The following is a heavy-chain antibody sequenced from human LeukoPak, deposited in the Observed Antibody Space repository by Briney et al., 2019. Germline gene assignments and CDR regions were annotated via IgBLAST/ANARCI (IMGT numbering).Heavy chain of an antibody. J-gene: IGHJ4*02. CDR1: GGSISSHY. V-gene: IGHV4-59*11. CDR3: ARDDGYNYQFDY. Sequence: SSETLSLTCTVSGGSISSHYWSWIRQPSGKGREWLGYIYYSGSTNYNPSLKSRVTISVDTSKNQFSLKLSSVTAADTAVYYCARDDGYNYQFDYRGQGTLVTVSS. CDR2: IYYSGST. D-gene: IGHD5-24*01.